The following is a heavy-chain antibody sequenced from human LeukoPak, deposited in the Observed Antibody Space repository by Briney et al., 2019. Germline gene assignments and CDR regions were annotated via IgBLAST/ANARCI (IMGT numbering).Heavy chain of an antibody. D-gene: IGHD6-13*01. CDR1: GYTFTGYY. V-gene: IGHV1-2*06. CDR2: INPNSGGT. Sequence: ASVKVSCKASGYTFTGYYMHWVRQAPGQGLEWMGRINPNSGGTNYAQKFQGRVTMTRDTSISTAYMELGRLRSDDTAVYYCAREGYSSSPFQHWGQGTLVTVSS. CDR3: AREGYSSSPFQH. J-gene: IGHJ1*01.